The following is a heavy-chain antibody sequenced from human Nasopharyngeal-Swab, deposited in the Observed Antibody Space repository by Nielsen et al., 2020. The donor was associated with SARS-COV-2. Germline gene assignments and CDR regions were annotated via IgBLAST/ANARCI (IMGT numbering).Heavy chain of an antibody. J-gene: IGHJ6*02. CDR1: GYTFTIYY. CDR3: ARDPGMGTVTTTPAYYYGMDV. D-gene: IGHD4-11*01. Sequence: ASVTVSCKASGYTFTIYYMHWVRQAPGQGLDWMGIINPSGGSTSYAQKFQGRVTMTRDTSTSTVYMELSSLRSEDTAVYYCARDPGMGTVTTTPAYYYGMDVWGQGTTVTVSS. CDR2: INPSGGST. V-gene: IGHV1-46*01.